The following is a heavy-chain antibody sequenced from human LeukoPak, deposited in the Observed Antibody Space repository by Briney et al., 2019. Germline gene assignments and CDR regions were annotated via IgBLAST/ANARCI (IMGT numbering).Heavy chain of an antibody. J-gene: IGHJ4*02. CDR3: ARVGYDILTGYPYLDY. Sequence: SETLSLTCTVSGGSISSSSYYWGWIRQPPGKGLEWIGSIYYSGSTYYNPSLKSRVTISVDTSKNQFSLKLSSVTAADTAVYYCARVGYDILTGYPYLDYWGQGTLVTVSS. CDR1: GGSISSSSYY. D-gene: IGHD3-9*01. CDR2: IYYSGST. V-gene: IGHV4-39*07.